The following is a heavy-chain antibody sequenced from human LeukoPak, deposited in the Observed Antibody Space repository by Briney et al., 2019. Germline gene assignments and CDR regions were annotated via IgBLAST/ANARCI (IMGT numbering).Heavy chain of an antibody. Sequence: GGSLRLSCAASGFXFSSYAMSWVRQAPGKGLEWVSAMSGSGGSTYYADSVKGRFTISRDNSKNTLYLQMNSLRAEDTAVYYCAKDGSLRLGELSFGFDYWGQGTLVTVSS. CDR2: MSGSGGST. D-gene: IGHD3-16*02. CDR1: GFXFSSYA. CDR3: AKDGSLRLGELSFGFDY. V-gene: IGHV3-23*01. J-gene: IGHJ4*02.